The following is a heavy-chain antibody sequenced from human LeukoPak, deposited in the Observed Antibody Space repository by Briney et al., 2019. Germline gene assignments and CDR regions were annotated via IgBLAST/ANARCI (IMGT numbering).Heavy chain of an antibody. D-gene: IGHD2-15*01. V-gene: IGHV3-30*02. CDR2: IRYDGSNK. CDR1: GFTFSSYG. J-gene: IGHJ4*02. Sequence: GGSLRLSCAASGFTFSSYGMHWVRQAPGKGLEGGAFIRYDGSNKYYGDAVKGRFAFSRDNSKNKLYLQMNSLRAEDTAVYYCARTSVVVVVAATHFVYWGQGTLVTVSS. CDR3: ARTSVVVVVAATHFVY.